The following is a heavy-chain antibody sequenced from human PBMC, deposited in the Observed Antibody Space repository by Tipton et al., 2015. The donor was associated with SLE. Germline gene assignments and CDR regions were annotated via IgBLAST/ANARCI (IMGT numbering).Heavy chain of an antibody. J-gene: IGHJ4*02. CDR3: ARSAPDCTGGVCYLYYFDY. V-gene: IGHV4-59*08. Sequence: TLSLTCTVSGGSISSYYWSWIRQPPGKGLEWIGYIYYSGSTNYNPSLKSRVTMSVDTSKNQFSLKLSSVTAADTAVYYCARSAPDCTGGVCYLYYFDYWGQGTLVTVSS. CDR2: IYYSGST. D-gene: IGHD2-8*02. CDR1: GGSISSYY.